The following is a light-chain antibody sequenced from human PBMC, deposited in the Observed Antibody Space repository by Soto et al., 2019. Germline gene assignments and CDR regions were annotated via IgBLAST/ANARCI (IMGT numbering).Light chain of an antibody. J-gene: IGLJ1*01. CDR2: EVT. CDR1: SSDVGRYNY. Sequence: SVLTPPACVSVSPGQSITISCTGTSSDVGRYNYVSWYQQYPGRAPKLIIYEVTNRPSGVSDRFSGSKSGNVASLTISGLQAADEADYYCGSYTSTYVRIFGTGTKVTVL. V-gene: IGLV2-14*01. CDR3: GSYTSTYVRI.